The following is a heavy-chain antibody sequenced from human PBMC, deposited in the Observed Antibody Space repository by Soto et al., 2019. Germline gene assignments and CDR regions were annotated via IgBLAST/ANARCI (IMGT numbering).Heavy chain of an antibody. Sequence: EVQLVESGGGLVQPGRSLRLSCGASGFTFDGFARHWVRQAPGKGLEWLSGISWNSGSVAYADSVKGRFTISRDNAKNSLYLQMNSLTPEDTALYYCAKDFSDIWDYRRDFDYWGQGTLVTVSS. J-gene: IGHJ4*02. V-gene: IGHV3-9*01. CDR2: ISWNSGSV. CDR1: GFTFDGFA. D-gene: IGHD1-7*01. CDR3: AKDFSDIWDYRRDFDY.